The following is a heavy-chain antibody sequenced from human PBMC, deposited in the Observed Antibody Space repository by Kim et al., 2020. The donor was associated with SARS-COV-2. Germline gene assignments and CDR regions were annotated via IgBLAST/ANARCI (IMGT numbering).Heavy chain of an antibody. CDR3: AKSKGGAFWSGYGLDY. J-gene: IGHJ4*01. V-gene: IGHV3-9*01. Sequence: GGSLRLSCAASGFTFDDYAMHWVRQAPGKGLEWVSGISWNSGSIGYADSVKGRFTISRDNAKNSLYLQMNSLRAEDTDLYYCAKSKGGAFWSGYGLDYWG. CDR1: GFTFDDYA. CDR2: ISWNSGSI. D-gene: IGHD3-3*01.